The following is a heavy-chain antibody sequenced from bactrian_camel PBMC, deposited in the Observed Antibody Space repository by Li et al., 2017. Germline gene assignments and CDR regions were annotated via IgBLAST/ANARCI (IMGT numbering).Heavy chain of an antibody. CDR1: GFTFGLSS. V-gene: IGHV3-2*01. Sequence: HVQLVESGGGLVQPGGSLRLSCAASGFTFGLSSMSWVRQTPGKGLEWVSSVESAGSNTYYSDSVQGRFTISQDNAKNTVYLQMDSLDTRDTAIYYCAARAGICIRDDHWSRMKYKGQGTQVTVS. J-gene: IGHJ4*01. CDR2: VESAGSNT. D-gene: IGHD7*01.